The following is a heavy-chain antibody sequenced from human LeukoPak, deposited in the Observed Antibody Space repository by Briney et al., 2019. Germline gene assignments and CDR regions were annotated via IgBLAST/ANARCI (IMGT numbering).Heavy chain of an antibody. CDR3: AKPHISGWFYFDS. V-gene: IGHV3-23*01. J-gene: IGHJ4*02. CDR2: ISGSGGST. Sequence: GGSLRLSCAASGFTFSNYAMRWVRQAPEKGLEWVSAISGSGGSTSYADSVKGRFTTSRDNSKNTLYLQMNSLRADDTAVYYCAKPHISGWFYFDSWGQGTLVTVSS. CDR1: GFTFSNYA. D-gene: IGHD6-19*01.